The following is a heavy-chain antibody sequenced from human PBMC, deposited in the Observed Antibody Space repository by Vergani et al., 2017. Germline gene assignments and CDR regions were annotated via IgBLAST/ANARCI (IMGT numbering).Heavy chain of an antibody. Sequence: QVQLVQSGAEVKKPGASVKVSCKASGNTFTSYDINWVRQATGQGLEWMGWMNPNRGNTGYAQKFQGRVTMTRNTSISTAYMELSSLRSEDTAVYYCARDYYYGSGSYLLDAFDIWGQGTMVTVSS. CDR3: ARDYYYGSGSYLLDAFDI. J-gene: IGHJ3*02. CDR1: GNTFTSYD. V-gene: IGHV1-8*01. CDR2: MNPNRGNT. D-gene: IGHD3-10*01.